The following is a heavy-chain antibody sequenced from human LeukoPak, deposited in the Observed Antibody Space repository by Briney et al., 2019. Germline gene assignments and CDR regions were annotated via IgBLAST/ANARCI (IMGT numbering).Heavy chain of an antibody. Sequence: ASVKVSCKASGYTFTSYGISWVRQAPGQGLEWMGWISAYNGNTNYAQKFQGRVTMTTDTSTSTAYMELRSLRSDDTALYYCARDLSDYTSNWYVDYWGQGTLVTVSS. CDR3: ARDLSDYTSNWYVDY. V-gene: IGHV1-18*01. J-gene: IGHJ4*02. CDR1: GYTFTSYG. CDR2: ISAYNGNT. D-gene: IGHD6-13*01.